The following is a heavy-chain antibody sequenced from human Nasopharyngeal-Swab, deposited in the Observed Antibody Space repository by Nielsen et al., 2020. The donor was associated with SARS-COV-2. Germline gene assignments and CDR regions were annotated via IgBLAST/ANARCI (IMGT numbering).Heavy chain of an antibody. CDR3: ANHLPGTYYFDY. V-gene: IGHV3-11*01. Sequence: GSLRLSCAASGFTFSDYCMSWIRQAPGKGLEWVSYISSSGSTIYYADSVKGRFTISRDNAKNSLYLQMNSLRAEDTAVYYCANHLPGTYYFDYWGQGTLVTVSS. CDR1: GFTFSDYC. D-gene: IGHD3-10*01. CDR2: ISSSGSTI. J-gene: IGHJ4*02.